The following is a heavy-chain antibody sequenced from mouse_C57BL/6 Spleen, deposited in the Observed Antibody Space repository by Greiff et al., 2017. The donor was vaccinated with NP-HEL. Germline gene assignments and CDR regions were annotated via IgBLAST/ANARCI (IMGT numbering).Heavy chain of an antibody. Sequence: VQLQQSGPVLVKPGASVKMSCKASGYTFTDYYMNWVKQSHGKSLEWIGVINPYNGGTSYNQKFKGKATLTVDKSSSTAYMELNSLTSEDSAVYYCASFGGNYIFDYWGQGTTLTVSS. V-gene: IGHV1-19*01. D-gene: IGHD2-1*01. J-gene: IGHJ2*01. CDR3: ASFGGNYIFDY. CDR1: GYTFTDYY. CDR2: INPYNGGT.